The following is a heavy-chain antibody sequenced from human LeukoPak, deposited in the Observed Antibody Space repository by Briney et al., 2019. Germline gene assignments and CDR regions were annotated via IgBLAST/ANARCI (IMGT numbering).Heavy chain of an antibody. D-gene: IGHD3-22*01. J-gene: IGHJ4*02. CDR2: IGPDGADE. Sequence: PGGSLRLSCGASGFIFSAYGMHWVRQTPGKGLEWVTFIGPDGADEYYTDSVRGRFTISRDNSRNTVHLQMSNLRPDDTAVYYCAKERGYYDSSGYLIWGQGTLVTVSS. CDR1: GFIFSAYG. CDR3: AKERGYYDSSGYLI. V-gene: IGHV3-30*02.